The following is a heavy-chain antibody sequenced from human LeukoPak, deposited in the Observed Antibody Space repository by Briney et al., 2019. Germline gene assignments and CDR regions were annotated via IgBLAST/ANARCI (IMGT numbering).Heavy chain of an antibody. CDR2: ITGNGGST. CDR1: GFTFSTNA. J-gene: IGHJ4*02. CDR3: AKDAVAPGSGGDYFDY. Sequence: PGGSLRLSCAASGFTFSTNAMSWVRQPPGKGLEWVSFITGNGGSTYYADSVKGRFTISRDNSKNTLSLQMNSLRAEDTAVYYCAKDAVAPGSGGDYFDYWGQGTLVTVSS. V-gene: IGHV3-23*01. D-gene: IGHD3-10*01.